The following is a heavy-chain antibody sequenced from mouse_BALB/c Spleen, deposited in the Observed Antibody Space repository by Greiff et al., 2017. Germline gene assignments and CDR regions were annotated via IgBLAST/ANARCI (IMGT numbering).Heavy chain of an antibody. CDR3: TSRYGAMDY. D-gene: IGHD1-1*02. CDR1: GFTFSNYW. V-gene: IGHV6-6*02. CDR2: IRLKSNNYAT. J-gene: IGHJ4*01. Sequence: EVQLVESGGGLVQPGGSMKLSCVASGFTFSNYWMNWVRQSPEKGLEWVAEIRLKSNNYATHYAESVKGRFTISRDDSKSSVYLQMNNLRAEDTGIYYCTSRYGAMDYWGQGTSVTVSS.